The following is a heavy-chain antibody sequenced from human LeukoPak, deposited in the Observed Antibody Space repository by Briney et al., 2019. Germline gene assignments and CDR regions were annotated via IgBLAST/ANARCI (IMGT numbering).Heavy chain of an antibody. D-gene: IGHD3-22*01. CDR2: INHSGGT. V-gene: IGHV4-34*01. CDR1: GGSISSYY. Sequence: SETLXLTCTVSGGSISSYYWSWIRQPPGKGLEWIGEINHSGGTNYNPSLKSRVTISVDTSKNQFSLKLSSVTAADTAVYYCARGTEYYYDSSGYSDYWGQGTLVTVSS. CDR3: ARGTEYYYDSSGYSDY. J-gene: IGHJ4*02.